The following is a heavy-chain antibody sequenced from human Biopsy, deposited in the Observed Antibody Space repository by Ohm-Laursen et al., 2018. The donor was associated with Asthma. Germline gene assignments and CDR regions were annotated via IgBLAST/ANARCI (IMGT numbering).Heavy chain of an antibody. CDR1: GDSSNSGGYS. CDR2: ISYTGTT. Sequence: TLSLTCTVSGDSSNSGGYSWTWIRQLPGKGLEWIGYISYTGTTYYNPSLKSRISMTVDTSKIQFSLKLSSVTAADTAIYYCARERMFFYDSSGYGAFDIWGQGTPVTVSS. CDR3: ARERMFFYDSSGYGAFDI. D-gene: IGHD3-22*01. J-gene: IGHJ3*02. V-gene: IGHV4-31*03.